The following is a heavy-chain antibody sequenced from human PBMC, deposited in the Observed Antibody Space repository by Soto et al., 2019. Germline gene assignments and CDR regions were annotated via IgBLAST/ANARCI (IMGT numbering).Heavy chain of an antibody. V-gene: IGHV5-51*01. CDR3: ARLGFPGAIYFDS. Sequence: PGESLKISCKGSGYNFTTFWIGRVRQVPGKGLEWMGIIYPGDSETKYSPDFEGQVTISADRSTNTAYLQWRSLRASDTAMYYCARLGFPGAIYFDSWGLGTRVTSPQ. J-gene: IGHJ4*02. CDR1: GYNFTTFW. CDR2: IYPGDSET.